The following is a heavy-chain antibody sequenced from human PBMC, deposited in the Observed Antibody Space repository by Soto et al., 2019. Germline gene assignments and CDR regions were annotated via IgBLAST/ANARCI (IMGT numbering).Heavy chain of an antibody. CDR1: GYSLTSYW. CDR2: IDPSDSYT. Sequence: GESLKISCKGSGYSLTSYWISWVRQMPGKGLEWMGRIDPSDSYTNYSPSFQGHVTISADKSISTAYLQWSSLKASDTAMYYCATCSSTSEEDYYYYGMDVWGQGTTVTVSS. J-gene: IGHJ6*02. CDR3: ATCSSTSEEDYYYYGMDV. D-gene: IGHD2-2*01. V-gene: IGHV5-10-1*01.